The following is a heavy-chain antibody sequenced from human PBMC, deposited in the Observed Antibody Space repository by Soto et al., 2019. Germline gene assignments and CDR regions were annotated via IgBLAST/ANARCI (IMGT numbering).Heavy chain of an antibody. V-gene: IGHV3-23*01. D-gene: IGHD5-18*01. CDR2: ISGSGGST. CDR1: GFTFSSYA. CDR3: AKDRIQNYYYYYGMDV. J-gene: IGHJ6*02. Sequence: GVSLRLSCAASGFTFSSYAMSWVRQAPGKGLEWVSAISGSGGSTYYADSVKGRFTISRDNSKNTLYLQMNSLRAEDTAVYYCAKDRIQNYYYYYGMDVWGQGTTVTVSS.